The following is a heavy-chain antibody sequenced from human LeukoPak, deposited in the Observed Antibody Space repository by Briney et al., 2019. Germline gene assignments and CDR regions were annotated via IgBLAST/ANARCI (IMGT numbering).Heavy chain of an antibody. CDR3: ASGGHLDY. D-gene: IGHD3-16*01. J-gene: IGHJ4*02. V-gene: IGHV3-7*03. Sequence: GALRLFCAASGIPFSPFLIRLGRQAPREGLQWVANINQDGSEKHYVDSVKGRFTISRDNAENSLYLQMISLRAEDTAVYYCASGGHLDYWGQGALVTVAS. CDR1: GIPFSPFL. CDR2: INQDGSEK.